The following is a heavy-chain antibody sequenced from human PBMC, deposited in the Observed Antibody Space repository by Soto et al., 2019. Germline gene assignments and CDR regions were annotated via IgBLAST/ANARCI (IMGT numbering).Heavy chain of an antibody. V-gene: IGHV3-33*06. CDR3: AKVWGGYCSGSTCYSPYYYYGMDV. D-gene: IGHD2-15*01. CDR1: GFTFSSYG. CDR2: IWYDGSNK. Sequence: QVQLVESGGGVVQPGRSLRLSCAASGFTFSSYGMHWVRQAPGKGLEWVAVIWYDGSNKYYADSVKGRFTISRDSSKNTLYLEMNSLRAEDTAVYYCAKVWGGYCSGSTCYSPYYYYGMDVWGQGTTVTVSS. J-gene: IGHJ6*02.